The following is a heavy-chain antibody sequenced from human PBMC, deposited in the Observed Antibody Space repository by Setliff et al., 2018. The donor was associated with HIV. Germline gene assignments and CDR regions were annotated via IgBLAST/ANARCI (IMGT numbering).Heavy chain of an antibody. Sequence: SVKVSCKASRRTFNSHTINWVRQAPGQGLDWMGRIIPLLGVTNYPQRFPGRVTITADKSTSTAYVELSSLRSEDTAVYYCAREVVEMAPEEGREDAFDIWGQGTMVTVSS. D-gene: IGHD2-15*01. V-gene: IGHV1-69*04. CDR1: RRTFNSHT. CDR3: AREVVEMAPEEGREDAFDI. J-gene: IGHJ3*02. CDR2: IIPLLGVT.